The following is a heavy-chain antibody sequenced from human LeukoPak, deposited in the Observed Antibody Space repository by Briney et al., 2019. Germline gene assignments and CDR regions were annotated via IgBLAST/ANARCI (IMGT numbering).Heavy chain of an antibody. V-gene: IGHV3-7*01. D-gene: IGHD3-10*01. Sequence: PGGSLRLSCAASGFTFSSYAMTWVRQAPGKGLEWMANIKQAGSEKYYVDSVKGRFTISRDNAKNSLYLQMNSLRAEDTAVYYCARDHGSGSYYTRYYYYMDVWGKGTTVTVSS. CDR1: GFTFSSYA. J-gene: IGHJ6*03. CDR2: IKQAGSEK. CDR3: ARDHGSGSYYTRYYYYMDV.